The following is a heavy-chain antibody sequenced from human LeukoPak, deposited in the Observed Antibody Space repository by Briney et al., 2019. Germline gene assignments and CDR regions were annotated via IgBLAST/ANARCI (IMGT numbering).Heavy chain of an antibody. CDR2: ISGSGGST. CDR3: ARDRCTNGVCYYDY. Sequence: GGSLRLSCAASGFTFSSYAMTWVRQAPGKGLEWVSIISGSGGSTSYADSVKGRFTISRDNSKNTLYLQMNSLRAEDTAVYYCARDRCTNGVCYYDYWGQGTLVTVSS. CDR1: GFTFSSYA. D-gene: IGHD2-8*01. V-gene: IGHV3-23*01. J-gene: IGHJ4*02.